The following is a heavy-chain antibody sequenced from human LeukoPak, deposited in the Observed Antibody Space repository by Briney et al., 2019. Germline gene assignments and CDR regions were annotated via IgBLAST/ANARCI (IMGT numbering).Heavy chain of an antibody. CDR1: GFAFSRSP. V-gene: IGHV3-23*01. CDR3: ARNHENGPNMGFDY. D-gene: IGHD4-17*01. Sequence: GGSLRLSCAASGFAFSRSPMIWVRQAPGKGLEWVSSITGVGDGTYYADSAKGRFTISRDNSQNTLYLHMNGLRAADAAVYFCARNHENGPNMGFDYWGQGTLVTVSS. J-gene: IGHJ4*02. CDR2: ITGVGDGT.